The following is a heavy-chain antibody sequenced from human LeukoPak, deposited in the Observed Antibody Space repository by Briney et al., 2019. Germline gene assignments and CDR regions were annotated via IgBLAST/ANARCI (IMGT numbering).Heavy chain of an antibody. CDR2: IYSGGST. CDR3: AREDFFDY. D-gene: IGHD3-3*01. Sequence: PGGSLSLSCAASGFTVSSNYMSWVRQAPGKGLEWVSVIYSGGSTYYADSVKGRFIISRDNSKNTLYLQMNSLRAEDTAVYYCAREDFFDYWGQGTLVTVSS. CDR1: GFTVSSNY. V-gene: IGHV3-53*01. J-gene: IGHJ4*02.